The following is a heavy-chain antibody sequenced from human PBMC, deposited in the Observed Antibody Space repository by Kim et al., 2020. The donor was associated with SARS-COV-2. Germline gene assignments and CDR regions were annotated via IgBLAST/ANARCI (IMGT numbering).Heavy chain of an antibody. CDR1: GFTFSDYY. CDR2: ISSSGSTI. J-gene: IGHJ6*03. Sequence: GGSLRLSCAASGFTFSDYYMSWIRQAPGKGLEWVSYISSSGSTIYYADSVKGRFTISRDNAKNSLYLQMNSLRAEDTAVYYCARDATHYYDSSGYYYYYYMDVWGKGTTVTVSS. CDR3: ARDATHYYDSSGYYYYYYMDV. V-gene: IGHV3-11*01. D-gene: IGHD3-22*01.